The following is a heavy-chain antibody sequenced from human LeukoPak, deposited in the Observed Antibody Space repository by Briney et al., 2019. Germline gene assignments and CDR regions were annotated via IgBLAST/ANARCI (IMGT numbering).Heavy chain of an antibody. CDR3: ARHQWHYYYYMGV. CDR1: SGSISSSGYY. CDR2: IYYSGST. V-gene: IGHV4-39*01. J-gene: IGHJ6*03. D-gene: IGHD6-19*01. Sequence: SETLSLACTVSSGSISSSGYYWGWIRQPPGKGLEWIGSIYYSGSTYYNPSLKSRVTISIDTSNNQFSLKLSSVTAADTAVYYCARHQWHYYYYMGVWGKGSTVTVSS.